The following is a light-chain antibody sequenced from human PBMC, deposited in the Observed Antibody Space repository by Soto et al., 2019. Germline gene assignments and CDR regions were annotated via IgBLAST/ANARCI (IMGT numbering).Light chain of an antibody. CDR3: SSYAGSNNVV. J-gene: IGLJ2*01. CDR1: SSDVGGYNY. CDR2: EVS. V-gene: IGLV2-8*01. Sequence: QSALTQPPSASGSPGQSVTISCTGTSSDVGGYNYVSWYQQHPGKAPKLMIYEVSKRPSGVPDRLSGSKSGNTASLTISGLQAEDEADYYCSSYAGSNNVVFGGGTRSPS.